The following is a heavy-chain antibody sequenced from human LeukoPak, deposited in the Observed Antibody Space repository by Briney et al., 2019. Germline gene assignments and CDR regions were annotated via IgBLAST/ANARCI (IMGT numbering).Heavy chain of an antibody. CDR2: INHSGST. CDR1: GGSFSGYY. V-gene: IGHV4-34*01. Sequence: SETLSLTCAVYGGSFSGYYWSWIRQPPGKGLEWIGEINHSGSTNYNPSLKSRVTISVDTSKNQFSLKLSSVTAADTAVYYCARGTCFWSYYYYMDVWGKGTTVTVSS. CDR3: ARGTCFWSYYYYMDV. D-gene: IGHD3-3*01. J-gene: IGHJ6*03.